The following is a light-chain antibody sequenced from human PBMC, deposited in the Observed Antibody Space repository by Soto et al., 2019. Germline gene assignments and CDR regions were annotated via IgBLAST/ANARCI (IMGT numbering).Light chain of an antibody. CDR2: KAS. J-gene: IGKJ1*01. CDR3: QQYNNYSWT. CDR1: QSISSW. Sequence: DIQMTQSPSTLSASVGDRVTITWRASQSISSWLAWYQQKPGKAPKLLIYKASSLESGVPSRFSGSGSGTEFTLTISSLQPDDFATYYCQQYNNYSWTFGQGTKVEIK. V-gene: IGKV1-5*03.